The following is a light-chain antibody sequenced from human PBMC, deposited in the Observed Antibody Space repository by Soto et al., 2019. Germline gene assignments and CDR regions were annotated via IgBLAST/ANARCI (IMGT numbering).Light chain of an antibody. CDR1: QDINNY. CDR3: QQSDSLPT. J-gene: IGKJ4*01. CDR2: DAY. Sequence: DIQMTQSPSSLSAYVGDRVTITCQASQDINNYLNWYQQKPGKAPKLLIYDAYKMETGAPSRFSGSGSGTDFTFTISSLQPDDIATYYCQQSDSLPTFGGGTTVEIK. V-gene: IGKV1-33*01.